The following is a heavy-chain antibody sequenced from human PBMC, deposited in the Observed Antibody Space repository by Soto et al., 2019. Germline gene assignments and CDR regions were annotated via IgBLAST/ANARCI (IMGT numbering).Heavy chain of an antibody. CDR1: GFTFNKHA. CDR2: ISGLGNRV. V-gene: IGHV3-23*01. Sequence: EAQLLESGGDLVQPGGSLRLSCEASGFTFNKHALNWVRQAPGKGLEWVSSISGLGNRVYYADSVKGRFTISRDNSKNTVYLQMSSLRAEDTAIFYCAKAELGMYAFDIWGHGTSVTVSS. D-gene: IGHD7-27*01. CDR3: AKAELGMYAFDI. J-gene: IGHJ3*02.